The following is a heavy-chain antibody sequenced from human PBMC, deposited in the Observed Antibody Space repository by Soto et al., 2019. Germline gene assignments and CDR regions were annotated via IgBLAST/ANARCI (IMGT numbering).Heavy chain of an antibody. D-gene: IGHD7-27*01. CDR3: AKIAITVDGGCDS. CDR2: ISYDGTNK. CDR1: GFTFSGYG. V-gene: IGHV3-30*18. Sequence: QVQLVESGGGVVQPGRSLRLSCVASGFTFSGYGMHWVRQAPCKGLEWVAVISYDGTNKYYEDSVTGRFTISRDNSKNTLFLQMNSLRVEDTAVYYCAKIAITVDGGCDSWCQGTLVTVSS. J-gene: IGHJ4*02.